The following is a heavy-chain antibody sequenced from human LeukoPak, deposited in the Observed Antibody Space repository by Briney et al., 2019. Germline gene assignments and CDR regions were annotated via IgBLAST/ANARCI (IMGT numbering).Heavy chain of an antibody. Sequence: PSQTLSLTCTVSGGSISSGSYYWSWIRQPAGKGLEWIGRIYTSGSTNYNPSLKSRVTISVDTSKTQFSLKLSSVTAADTAVYYCARSTDSSGYYQRYFDYWGQGTLVTVSS. CDR3: ARSTDSSGYYQRYFDY. CDR2: IYTSGST. V-gene: IGHV4-61*02. CDR1: GGSISSGSYY. J-gene: IGHJ4*02. D-gene: IGHD3-22*01.